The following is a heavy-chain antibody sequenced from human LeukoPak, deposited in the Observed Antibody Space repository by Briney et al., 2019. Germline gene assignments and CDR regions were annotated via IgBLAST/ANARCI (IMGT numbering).Heavy chain of an antibody. D-gene: IGHD4-11*01. J-gene: IGHJ3*02. CDR1: GFTFSNAW. Sequence: PGGSLRLSCAASGFTFSNAWMSWVRQAPGKGLEWVAVISYDGSNKYYADSVKGRFTISRDNSKNTLYLQMDSLRAEDTAVYYCAKRLLDNYADAFDIWGQGTMVTVSS. CDR2: ISYDGSNK. CDR3: AKRLLDNYADAFDI. V-gene: IGHV3-30*18.